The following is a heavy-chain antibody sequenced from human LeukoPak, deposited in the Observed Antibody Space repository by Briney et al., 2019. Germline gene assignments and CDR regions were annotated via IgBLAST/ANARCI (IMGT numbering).Heavy chain of an antibody. V-gene: IGHV3-21*01. CDR3: AREGSSSWYDN. J-gene: IGHJ4*02. D-gene: IGHD6-13*01. CDR2: ISSSSSYI. CDR1: GFTFSSYN. Sequence: PGGSLRLSCVASGFTFSSYNMNWVRQAPGKGLEWVSSISSSSSYIYYADSVKGRFTISRDNAKNSLYLQMNSLRAEDTAVYYCAREGSSSWYDNWGQGTLVTVSS.